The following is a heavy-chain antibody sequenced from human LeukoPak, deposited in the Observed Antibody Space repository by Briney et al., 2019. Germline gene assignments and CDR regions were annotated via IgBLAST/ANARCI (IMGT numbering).Heavy chain of an antibody. Sequence: GGSLRLSCAASGFTFSSYGMHWVRQAPGKGLEWVAVISYDGSNKYYADSVKGRFTISRANSKNTLYLQMNSLRAEDTAVYYCANTMPGAPDYWGQGTLVTVSS. CDR1: GFTFSSYG. CDR3: ANTMPGAPDY. J-gene: IGHJ4*02. CDR2: ISYDGSNK. D-gene: IGHD4/OR15-4a*01. V-gene: IGHV3-30*18.